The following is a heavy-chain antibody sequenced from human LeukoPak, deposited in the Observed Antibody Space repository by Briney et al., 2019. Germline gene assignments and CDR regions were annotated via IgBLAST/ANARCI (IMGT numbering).Heavy chain of an antibody. V-gene: IGHV4-34*01. J-gene: IGHJ6*03. D-gene: IGHD5-18*01. Sequence: PSETLSLTCAVYGGSFSGYYWSWIRQPPGKGLEWIGEINHSGSTNYNPSLKSRVTISVDTSKNQFSLKLSSVTAADTAVYYCARASRLTAYMDVWGKGTTVTLSS. CDR1: GGSFSGYY. CDR2: INHSGST. CDR3: ARASRLTAYMDV.